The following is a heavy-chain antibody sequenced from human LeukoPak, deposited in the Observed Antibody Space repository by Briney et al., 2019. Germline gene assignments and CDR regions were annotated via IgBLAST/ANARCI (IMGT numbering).Heavy chain of an antibody. J-gene: IGHJ4*02. Sequence: AARSLTLSCTASRFTLDDNNMRCFRQAPGKVLEWISYMRYSGRTICYADSGKGRFTISRDNAKNSLYLQMNSLRPEDTSVYYCTRGSYRHDYWGEGTLVTVSS. V-gene: IGHV3-11*04. CDR1: RFTLDDNN. CDR2: MRYSGRTI. CDR3: TRGSYRHDY. D-gene: IGHD1-26*01.